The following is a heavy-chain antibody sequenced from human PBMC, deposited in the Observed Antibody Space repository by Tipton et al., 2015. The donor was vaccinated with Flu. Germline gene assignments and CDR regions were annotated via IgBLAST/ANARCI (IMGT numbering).Heavy chain of an antibody. CDR2: ISHSGRT. CDR1: DYSISSGYY. D-gene: IGHD3-10*01. V-gene: IGHV4-38-2*01. CDR3: AGSTYYYGSGSSDY. Sequence: GLVKPSETLSLICAVSDYSISSGYYWGWIRQPPGKGLEWIGCISHSGRTYYNPSLKSRVTISVDAAKNQFSQRLSSVTAADTAVYYCAGSTYYYGSGSSDYWGQGTLVTVSS. J-gene: IGHJ4*02.